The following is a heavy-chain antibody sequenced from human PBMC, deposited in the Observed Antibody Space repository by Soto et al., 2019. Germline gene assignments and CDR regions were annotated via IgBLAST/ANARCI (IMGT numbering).Heavy chain of an antibody. Sequence: SETLSLTCTVSGGSISSGGYYWSWIRQHPGKGLEWIGYIYYSGSTYYNPSLKSRVTISVDTSKNQFSLKLSSVTAADTAVYYCARRVVATGDDAFDIWGQGTMVTVSS. D-gene: IGHD5-12*01. CDR1: GGSISSGGYY. CDR2: IYYSGST. CDR3: ARRVVATGDDAFDI. V-gene: IGHV4-31*03. J-gene: IGHJ3*02.